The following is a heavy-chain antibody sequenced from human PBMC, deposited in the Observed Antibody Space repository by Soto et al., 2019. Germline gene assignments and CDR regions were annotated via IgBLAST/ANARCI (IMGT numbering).Heavy chain of an antibody. CDR2: ISYDGSNK. D-gene: IGHD5-12*01. V-gene: IGHV3-30*18. Sequence: QVQLVESGGGVVQSGRSLRLSCAASGFTFSTYGIHWVRQAPGKGLEWVAVISYDGSNKYYADSVKGRFTISRDNSKNTLYLQMNSLRAEDTAVYYCAKGSPRGYSGYSRYGMDVWGQGTTVTVSS. CDR1: GFTFSTYG. J-gene: IGHJ6*02. CDR3: AKGSPRGYSGYSRYGMDV.